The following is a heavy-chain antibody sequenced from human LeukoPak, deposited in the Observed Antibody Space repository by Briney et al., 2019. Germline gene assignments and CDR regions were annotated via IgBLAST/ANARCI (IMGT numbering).Heavy chain of an antibody. J-gene: IGHJ3*02. Sequence: PSETLSLTCTVSGGSISSSSYYWGWIRQPPGKGLEWIGSIYYSGSTYYNPSLKSRVTISVDTSKNQFSLKLSSVTAADTAVYYCATAKGYCSSTSCYGISRDAFDIWGQGTMVTVSS. V-gene: IGHV4-39*07. D-gene: IGHD2-2*01. CDR3: ATAKGYCSSTSCYGISRDAFDI. CDR1: GGSISSSSYY. CDR2: IYYSGST.